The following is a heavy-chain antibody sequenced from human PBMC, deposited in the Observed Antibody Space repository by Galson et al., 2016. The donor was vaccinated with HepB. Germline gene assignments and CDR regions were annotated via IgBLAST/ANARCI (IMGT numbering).Heavy chain of an antibody. CDR1: GASISSATW. CDR3: GPVRAGCSTSSCYVET. J-gene: IGHJ5*02. Sequence: SETLSLTCTVSGASISSATWWTWVRQTPGKGLEWIGEINHERGGITHYNPSLRSRVTIYPDKSQNQFSLTLTPVTAADTAVYYCGPVRAGCSTSSCYVETWGQGTLVTVSS. D-gene: IGHD5-12*01. V-gene: IGHV4-4*02. CDR2: INHERGGIT.